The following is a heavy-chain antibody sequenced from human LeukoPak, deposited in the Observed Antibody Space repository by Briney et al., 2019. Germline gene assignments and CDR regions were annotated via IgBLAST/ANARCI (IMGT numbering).Heavy chain of an antibody. CDR3: ARETGSSGFAGYFAY. V-gene: IGHV1-18*01. CDR2: ISAYNGNT. CDR1: GYTFTSYD. J-gene: IGHJ4*02. D-gene: IGHD3-22*01. Sequence: ASVKVSCKASGYTFTSYDISWVRQAPGQGLEWMGWISAYNGNTNYAQKLQGRVTMTTDTSTSTAYMELRSLRSDDTAVYYCARETGSSGFAGYFAYWGQGTLVTVSS.